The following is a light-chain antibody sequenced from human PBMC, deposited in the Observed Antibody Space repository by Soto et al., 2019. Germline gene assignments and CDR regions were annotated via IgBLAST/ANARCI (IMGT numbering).Light chain of an antibody. CDR1: TSTIGNNY. J-gene: IGLJ3*02. CDR2: DNN. Sequence: QSVLTQPPSVSAAPGQKVTISCSGSTSTIGNNYVSWYQHLPGTAPKLLIYDNNERPSGIPDRFFASKSGTSATLGITGLQTGDEAYYYCGTWYSSLNVGVFGGGTKLTVL. CDR3: GTWYSSLNVGV. V-gene: IGLV1-51*01.